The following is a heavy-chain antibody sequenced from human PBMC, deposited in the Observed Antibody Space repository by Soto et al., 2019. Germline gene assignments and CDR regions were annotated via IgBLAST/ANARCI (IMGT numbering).Heavy chain of an antibody. V-gene: IGHV1-24*01. CDR1: GYTLTELS. CDR3: ATNPYDSSALVDY. D-gene: IGHD3-22*01. CDR2: FDPEDGET. J-gene: IGHJ4*02. Sequence: ASVKVSCKVSGYTLTELSMHWVRQAPGKGLEWMGGFDPEDGETIYAQKFQGRVTMTEDTSTDTAYMELSSLRSEDAAVYYCATNPYDSSALVDYWGQGTLVTVSS.